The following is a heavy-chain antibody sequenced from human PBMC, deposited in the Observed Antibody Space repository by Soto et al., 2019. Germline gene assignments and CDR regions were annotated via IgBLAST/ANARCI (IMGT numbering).Heavy chain of an antibody. V-gene: IGHV5-51*01. CDR3: AKQGGNAIPYYFDS. CDR1: GYTFSSIW. D-gene: IGHD1-1*01. J-gene: IGHJ4*02. Sequence: GESLKISCKGSGYTFSSIWIGWVRQTPGKGLEWMGIIHPANSETKYSPSFQGQVTISVDKSINTAYLHWSSLKASDTAIYYCAKQGGNAIPYYFDSWGQGTLVTVSS. CDR2: IHPANSET.